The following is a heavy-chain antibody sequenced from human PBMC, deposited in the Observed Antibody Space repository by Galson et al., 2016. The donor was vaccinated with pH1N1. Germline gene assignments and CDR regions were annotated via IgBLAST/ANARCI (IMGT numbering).Heavy chain of an antibody. CDR2: ITSRGRT. CDR3: ARTSEDFADVDLRVFYYYGMDV. V-gene: IGHV3-23*01. D-gene: IGHD1-7*01. Sequence: SPRLSCAASGFTFNNYAMSWVRQAPGKGLEWVSIITSRGRTYYADSVKGRFTISRDNSKNTLYLQMSSLRAEDTALYYCARTSEDFADVDLRVFYYYGMDVWGQGTTVTVSS. J-gene: IGHJ6*02. CDR1: GFTFNNYA.